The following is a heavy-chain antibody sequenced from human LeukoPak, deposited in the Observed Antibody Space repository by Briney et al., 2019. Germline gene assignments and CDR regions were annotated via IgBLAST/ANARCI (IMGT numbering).Heavy chain of an antibody. CDR1: GFTFSDYY. Sequence: GGSLRLSCAASGFTFSDYYMSWIRQAPGKGLEWLSYMSSGGSTMYYADSLKGRFTVSRDNTKNSLYLQMNSLRAEDTAVYYCARDGSPYCAGGSCYSGFDYWGQETLVTVSS. D-gene: IGHD2-15*01. CDR3: ARDGSPYCAGGSCYSGFDY. J-gene: IGHJ4*02. CDR2: MSSGGSTM. V-gene: IGHV3-11*01.